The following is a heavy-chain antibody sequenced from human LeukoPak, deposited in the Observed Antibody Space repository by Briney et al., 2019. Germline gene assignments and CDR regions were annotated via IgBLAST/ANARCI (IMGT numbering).Heavy chain of an antibody. CDR3: ARVSVGRYYFDN. V-gene: IGHV3-74*01. CDR1: GFTFSSYW. J-gene: IGHJ4*02. CDR2: INTDGSST. Sequence: GGSLRLSCAASGFTFSSYWMHWVRQAPGKGLVWVSRINTDGSSTNYADSVKGRFTISRDSAKNTLYLQMNSLRAEDTAVYYCARVSVGRYYFDNWGQGTPVTVS. D-gene: IGHD3-3*02.